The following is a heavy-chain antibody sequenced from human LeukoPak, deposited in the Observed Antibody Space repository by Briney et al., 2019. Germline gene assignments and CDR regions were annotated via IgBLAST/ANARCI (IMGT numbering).Heavy chain of an antibody. CDR3: ARSRFGERWLKN. V-gene: IGHV4-4*07. CDR2: IYSTGST. D-gene: IGHD5-24*01. J-gene: IGHJ4*02. CDR1: GGSLSSYY. Sequence: SDTLSLTCTVSGGSLSSYYWSWIRHPAGEGLEWIGRIYSTGSTNYNPSLKSRVTMSVDTSKNQFPLKLSSVTAADTAAYYCARSRFGERWLKNWGQGTLVTVSS.